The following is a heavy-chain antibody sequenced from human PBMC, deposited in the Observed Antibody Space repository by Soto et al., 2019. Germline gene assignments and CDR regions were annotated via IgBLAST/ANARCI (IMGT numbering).Heavy chain of an antibody. CDR1: GFTFSSYS. J-gene: IGHJ6*03. D-gene: IGHD2-2*01. Sequence: EVQLVESGGGLVQPGGSLRLSCAASGFTFSSYSMKWVRQAPGKGLEWVSYISSSSSTIYYADSVKGRFTISRDNAKNSLYLQMNSLRAEDTAVYYCARGGCSSTSCYRYGDYMDVWGKGTTVTVSS. CDR3: ARGGCSSTSCYRYGDYMDV. CDR2: ISSSSSTI. V-gene: IGHV3-48*01.